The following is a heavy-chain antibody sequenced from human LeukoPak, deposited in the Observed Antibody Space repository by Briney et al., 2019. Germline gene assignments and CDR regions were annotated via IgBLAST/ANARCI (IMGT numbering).Heavy chain of an antibody. V-gene: IGHV3-30*02. Sequence: GGSLRLSCAVSGLTFSISGMHWVRQAPDKGLEWVTFILDDGTGDHYADSVKGRFTVSRDLSKNTLYLQMDSLTLEDTAVYYCAKLVDYCEGRTCFTTYYYTDIWGKGTTVTVSS. J-gene: IGHJ6*03. D-gene: IGHD4/OR15-4a*01. CDR2: ILDDGTGD. CDR1: GLTFSISG. CDR3: AKLVDYCEGRTCFTTYYYTDI.